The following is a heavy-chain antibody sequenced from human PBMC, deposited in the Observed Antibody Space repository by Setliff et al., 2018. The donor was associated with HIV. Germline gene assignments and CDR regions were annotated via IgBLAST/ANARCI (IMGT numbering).Heavy chain of an antibody. CDR2: MSYTGIN. D-gene: IGHD3-10*01. Sequence: SETLSLTCTVSGGSISSTTYYWNWFRQSPGKGLEWIGYMSYTGINNYNPSLKSLVTISLDTSKNQFSLKLTSVTAADTAVYYCARAPYVSGSFGGFDSWGQGTLVT. CDR1: GGSISSTTYY. CDR3: ARAPYVSGSFGGFDS. V-gene: IGHV4-31*01. J-gene: IGHJ5*01.